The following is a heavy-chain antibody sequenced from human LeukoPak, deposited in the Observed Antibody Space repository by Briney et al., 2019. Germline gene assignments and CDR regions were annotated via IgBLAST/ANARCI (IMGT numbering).Heavy chain of an antibody. CDR3: AREAGKIAAAGTFDY. V-gene: IGHV3-7*03. CDR1: GFTFSSYW. Sequence: PGGSLRLSCAASGFTFSSYWMSWVRQDPGKGLEWVANIKQDGSEKYYVDSVNGRFTISRDNAKNSLYLQMNSLRAEDTAVYYCAREAGKIAAAGTFDYWGQGTLVTVSS. D-gene: IGHD6-13*01. J-gene: IGHJ4*02. CDR2: IKQDGSEK.